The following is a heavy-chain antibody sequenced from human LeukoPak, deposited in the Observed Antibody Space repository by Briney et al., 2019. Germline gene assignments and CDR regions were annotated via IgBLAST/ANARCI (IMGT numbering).Heavy chain of an antibody. V-gene: IGHV5-51*01. J-gene: IGHJ3*02. CDR3: ARPRGAYYDSSGYGAFDI. CDR1: GYSFTSYW. CDR2: IYPGDSDT. D-gene: IGHD3-22*01. Sequence: GESLKISCKGSGYSFTSYWIGWVRQMPGKGLEWMGIIYPGDSDTRYSPSFQGQVTISADKAIGTAYLQWSSLKASDTAMYYCARPRGAYYDSSGYGAFDIWGQGTMVTVSS.